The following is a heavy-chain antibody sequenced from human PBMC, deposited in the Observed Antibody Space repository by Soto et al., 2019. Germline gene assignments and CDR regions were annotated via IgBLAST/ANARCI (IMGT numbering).Heavy chain of an antibody. J-gene: IGHJ6*03. CDR1: GFTFSSYG. D-gene: IGHD6-19*01. V-gene: IGHV3-30*18. CDR2: ISYDGSNK. CDR3: AKIPAPGQVFSSGWEEYYYYLDV. Sequence: GFIRVSCAASGFTFSSYGMHWVRQAPGKGLEWVAVISYDGSNKYYADSVKGRFTISRDNSKNTLYLQMNSLRAEDTAVYYCAKIPAPGQVFSSGWEEYYYYLDVWGKGTTVTVSS.